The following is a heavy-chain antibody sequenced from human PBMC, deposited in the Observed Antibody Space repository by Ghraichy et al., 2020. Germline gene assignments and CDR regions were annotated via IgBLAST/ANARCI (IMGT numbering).Heavy chain of an antibody. CDR1: GGSISSSTYY. CDR2: IYYSEKT. CDR3: ARFDYGDYFIDY. D-gene: IGHD4-17*01. J-gene: IGHJ4*02. V-gene: IGHV4-39*01. Sequence: SETLSLTCTLSGGSISSSTYYWGWIRQPPGKGLEWIGTIYYSEKTPYNPSLKSRVTISVDTSKNQFSLKLSSVTAADTAVYYCARFDYGDYFIDYWGQGTLVTVSS.